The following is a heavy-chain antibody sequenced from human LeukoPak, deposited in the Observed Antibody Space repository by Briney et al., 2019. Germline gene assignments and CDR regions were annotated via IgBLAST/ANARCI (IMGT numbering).Heavy chain of an antibody. Sequence: GGSLTLSCTASGFTFSNYYMNWIRQAPGQGLEWVSYISNSGSKIFYADSVKGRFTISRDNAKKSLYLQMTSLRAEDTAVYYCARGFDYWGQGTLVTVSS. CDR1: GFTFSNYY. V-gene: IGHV3-11*01. J-gene: IGHJ4*02. CDR3: ARGFDY. CDR2: ISNSGSKI.